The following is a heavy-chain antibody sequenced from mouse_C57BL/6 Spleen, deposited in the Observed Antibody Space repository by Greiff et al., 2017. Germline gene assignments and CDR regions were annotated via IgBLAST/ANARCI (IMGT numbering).Heavy chain of an antibody. V-gene: IGHV1-82*01. CDR2: ICPGGGDT. J-gene: IGHJ3*01. CDR1: GYAFSSSW. CDR3: ARSEYDYDCSGFDY. Sequence: VQLQQSGPELVKPGASVKISCTASGYAFSSSWMNWVKQRPGKGLEWIGRICPGGGDTNYNGMFKGKATLTADKSSSTAYMQLSSLTSEDSAVYFCARSEYDYDCSGFDYWGQGTLVTVSA. D-gene: IGHD2-4*01.